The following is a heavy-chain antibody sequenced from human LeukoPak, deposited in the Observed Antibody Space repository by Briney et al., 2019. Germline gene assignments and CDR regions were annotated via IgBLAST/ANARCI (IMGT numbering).Heavy chain of an antibody. CDR1: GGSISSYY. CDR3: ARDQNGGMDV. J-gene: IGHJ6*02. CDR2: IYYGGST. D-gene: IGHD1-1*01. Sequence: PSETLSLTCTVSGGSISSYYWSWIRQPPGKGLEWIGYIYYGGSTNYNPSLKSRVTISVDTSKNQFSLKLSSVTAADTAVYYCARDQNGGMDVWGQGTTVTVSS. V-gene: IGHV4-59*01.